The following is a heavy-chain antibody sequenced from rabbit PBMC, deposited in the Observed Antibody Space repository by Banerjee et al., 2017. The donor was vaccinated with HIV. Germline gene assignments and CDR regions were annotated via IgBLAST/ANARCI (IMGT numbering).Heavy chain of an antibody. J-gene: IGHJ4*01. CDR2: IYGAKGST. D-gene: IGHD1-1*01. Sequence: QEQLVESRGGLVKPGASLTLTCKASGFDFTNYYISWVRQAPGKGLEWIGIIYGAKGSTDYASWVNGRFTISSDNAQSTVDLKMTSLTAADTATYFCVRGASGSGYYSLRGPGTLVTVS. V-gene: IGHV1S47*01. CDR1: GFDFTNYY. CDR3: VRGASGSGYYSL.